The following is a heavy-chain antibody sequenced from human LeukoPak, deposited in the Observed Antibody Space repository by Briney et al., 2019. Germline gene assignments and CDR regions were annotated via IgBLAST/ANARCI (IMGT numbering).Heavy chain of an antibody. J-gene: IGHJ4*02. D-gene: IGHD6-13*01. CDR2: IKQDGSEK. CDR1: GFTFSSYW. CDR3: AKDLLAAAGILDY. Sequence: PGGSLRLSCVACGFTFSSYWMSWVRQAPGKGLEWVANIKQDGSEKYYVDSVKGRFTISRDNSKNTLYLHMNSLRAEDTALYYCAKDLLAAAGILDYWGQGTLVTVSS. V-gene: IGHV3-7*01.